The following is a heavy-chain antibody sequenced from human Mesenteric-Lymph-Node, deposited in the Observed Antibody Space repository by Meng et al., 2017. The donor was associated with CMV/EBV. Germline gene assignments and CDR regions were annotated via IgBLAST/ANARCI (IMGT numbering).Heavy chain of an antibody. V-gene: IGHV3-13*01. CDR2: IRSSGDT. CDR1: GFTFSNYD. Sequence: GESLKISCAASGFTFSNYDMHWVRQATGKGLEWVSGIRSSGDTYYPASVKGRFTISRDNSKNTLYLQMNSLRAEDTAVYYCARDLASRYYYYGMDVWGQGTTVTVSS. J-gene: IGHJ6*02. CDR3: ARDLASRYYYYGMDV. D-gene: IGHD2-2*01.